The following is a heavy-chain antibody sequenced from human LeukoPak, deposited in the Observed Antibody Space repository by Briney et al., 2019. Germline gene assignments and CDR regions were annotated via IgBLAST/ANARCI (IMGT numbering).Heavy chain of an antibody. D-gene: IGHD4-17*01. Sequence: ASVKVSCKASGYTFTGYYMHWVRQALGQGLEWMGRINPNSGGTNYAQKFQGRVTMTRDTSISTAYMELSRLRSDDTAVYYCARTTVTGSDRDYWGQGTLVTVSS. V-gene: IGHV1-2*06. CDR2: INPNSGGT. CDR1: GYTFTGYY. CDR3: ARTTVTGSDRDY. J-gene: IGHJ4*02.